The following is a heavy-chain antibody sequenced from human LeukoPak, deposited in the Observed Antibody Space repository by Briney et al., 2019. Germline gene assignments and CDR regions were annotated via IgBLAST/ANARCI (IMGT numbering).Heavy chain of an antibody. Sequence: GESLKISCKGSGYSFTSYWIGWVRQMPGKGLEWMGIIYPGDSDTRYSPPFQGQVTISADKSISTAYLQWSSLKASDTAVYYCARFIDGSSHQTARARILDGMDVWGQGTTVTVSS. CDR3: ARFIDGSSHQTARARILDGMDV. D-gene: IGHD3-9*01. CDR1: GYSFTSYW. V-gene: IGHV5-51*01. J-gene: IGHJ6*02. CDR2: IYPGDSDT.